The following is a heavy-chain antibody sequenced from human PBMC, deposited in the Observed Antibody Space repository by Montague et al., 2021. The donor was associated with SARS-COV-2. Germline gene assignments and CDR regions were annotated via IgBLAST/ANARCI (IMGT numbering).Heavy chain of an antibody. V-gene: IGHV3-33*01. D-gene: IGHD3-10*01. CDR2: IWYDGSNK. CDR1: GFTFSSYG. Sequence: SLRLSCAASGFTFSSYGMHWVRQAPGKGLEWVAVIWYDGSNKYYADSGKGRFTISRDNSKNTLYLQMNSLRAEDTAVYYCARQLGHYYGMDVWGQGTTVTVSS. CDR3: ARQLGHYYGMDV. J-gene: IGHJ6*02.